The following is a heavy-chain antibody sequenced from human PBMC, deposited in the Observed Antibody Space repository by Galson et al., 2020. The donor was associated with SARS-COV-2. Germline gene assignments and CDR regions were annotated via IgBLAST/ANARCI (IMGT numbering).Heavy chain of an antibody. CDR3: ARHLVVPAAPPPYYYYYGMDV. D-gene: IGHD2-2*01. J-gene: IGHJ6*02. V-gene: IGHV4-39*01. Sequence: SETLSLTCTVSGGSISSSSYYWGWIRQPPGKGLEWIGSIYYSGSTYYNPSLKSRVTISVDTSKNLFSLKLSSVTAADTAVYYCARHLVVPAAPPPYYYYYGMDVWGQGTTVTVSS. CDR2: IYYSGST. CDR1: GGSISSSSYY.